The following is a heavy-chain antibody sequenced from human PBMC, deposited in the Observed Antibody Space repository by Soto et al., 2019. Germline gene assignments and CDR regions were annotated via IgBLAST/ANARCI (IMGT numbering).Heavy chain of an antibody. D-gene: IGHD2-15*01. Sequence: SVQISCNASGPTVSNYETIWVRQATGQGLEWMGWMHPNSGDTVYAQKFQGRLTMTRDTSISPAYMELSSLTSEDTAVYYCARGRGGYCSAGIRYSLLDPWGQGTLVTVSS. V-gene: IGHV1-8*01. CDR1: GPTVSNYE. CDR3: ARGRGGYCSAGIRYSLLDP. CDR2: MHPNSGDT. J-gene: IGHJ5*02.